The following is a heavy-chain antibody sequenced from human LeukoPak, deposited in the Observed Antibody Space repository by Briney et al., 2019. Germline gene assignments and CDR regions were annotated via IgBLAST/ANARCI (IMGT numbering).Heavy chain of an antibody. V-gene: IGHV4-59*12. D-gene: IGHD1-14*01. CDR1: LDSTTSNF. CDR3: ARVILGGFNPGAY. CDR2: IHRSGSP. Sequence: SETLSLTCTVSLDSTTSNFWSWVRQPPGKGLEWLGDIHRSGSPNYNPSLQSRVTISIDRSRNQIVLELTSVTAADTAVYYCARVILGGFNPGAYWGQGILVTVSS. J-gene: IGHJ4*02.